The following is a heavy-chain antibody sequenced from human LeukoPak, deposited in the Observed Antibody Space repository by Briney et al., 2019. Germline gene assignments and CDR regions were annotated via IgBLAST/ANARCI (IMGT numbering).Heavy chain of an antibody. V-gene: IGHV4-34*01. CDR2: INHGGST. D-gene: IGHD6-13*01. J-gene: IGHJ4*02. CDR3: ARREGIEAAGTDY. Sequence: RPSETLSLTCAVYGRSISGYYWSWIRQTPGKGLEWIGEINHGGSTNYNPSLKSRVTISVDTSKKQFSLKLYSVAAADTAVYYCARREGIEAAGTDYWGQGTLVTVSS. CDR1: GRSISGYY.